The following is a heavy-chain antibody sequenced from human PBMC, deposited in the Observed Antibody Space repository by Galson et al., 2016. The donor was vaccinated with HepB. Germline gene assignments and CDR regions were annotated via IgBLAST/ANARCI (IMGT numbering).Heavy chain of an antibody. V-gene: IGHV3-7*01. J-gene: IGHJ6*02. CDR1: GFTFSSYS. CDR3: ARGRGMDV. Sequence: SLRLCCAASGFTFSSYSMTWVRQAAGRGLECVANIQPDGSAKKYVDSVKGRFTISRDNAKNSLYLQMNSLSVDDTAVYYCARGRGMDVWGQGTTVTVFS. CDR2: IQPDGSAK.